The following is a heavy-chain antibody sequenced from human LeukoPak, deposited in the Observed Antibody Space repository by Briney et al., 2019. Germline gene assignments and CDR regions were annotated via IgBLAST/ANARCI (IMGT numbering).Heavy chain of an antibody. CDR1: GYTLTELS. D-gene: IGHD3-22*01. V-gene: IGHV1-24*01. J-gene: IGHJ4*02. Sequence: GASVKVSCKVSGYTLTELSMHRVRQAPGKGLEWMGGFDPEDGETIYAQKFQGRVTMTEDTSTDTAYMELSSLRSEDTAVYYCATEVPRYYYDSSGYYYFDYWGQGTLVTVSS. CDR2: FDPEDGET. CDR3: ATEVPRYYYDSSGYYYFDY.